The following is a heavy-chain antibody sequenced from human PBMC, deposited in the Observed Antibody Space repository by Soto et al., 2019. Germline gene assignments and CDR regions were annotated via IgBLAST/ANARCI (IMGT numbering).Heavy chain of an antibody. CDR2: INPNSGGT. D-gene: IGHD2-15*01. V-gene: IGHV1-2*02. CDR1: GYTFTGYY. CDR3: ARDRAIVVVVAAIMKDYGMDV. Sequence: ASVKVSCKASGYTFTGYYMHWVRQAPGQGLEWMGWINPNSGGTNYAQKFQGRVTMTRDTSISTAYMELSRLRSDDTAVYYCARDRAIVVVVAAIMKDYGMDVWGQGTTVTVSS. J-gene: IGHJ6*02.